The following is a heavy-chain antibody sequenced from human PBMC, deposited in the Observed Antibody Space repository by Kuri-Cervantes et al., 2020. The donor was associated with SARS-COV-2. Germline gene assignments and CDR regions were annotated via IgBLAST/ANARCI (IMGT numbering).Heavy chain of an antibody. J-gene: IGHJ6*02. V-gene: IGHV4-30-4*01. D-gene: IGHD2-2*02. CDR2: IYYSGST. Sequence: SETLCLTCTVSGGSISSGDYYWSWIRQPPGKGLEWIGYIYYSGSTNYNPSLKSRVTISVDTSKNQFSLKLSSVTAADTAVYYCARLGLGYCSSTSCCTRYSNGVDYYYYYGMDVWGQGTTVTVSS. CDR1: GGSISSGDYY. CDR3: ARLGLGYCSSTSCCTRYSNGVDYYYYYGMDV.